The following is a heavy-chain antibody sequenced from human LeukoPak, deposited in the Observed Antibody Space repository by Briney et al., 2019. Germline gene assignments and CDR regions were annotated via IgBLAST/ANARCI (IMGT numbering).Heavy chain of an antibody. CDR1: GGSICSYY. Sequence: SETLSLTCTVSGGSICSYYWSWIRQPPGEELECILRIYTSGSTNYNPSLKSRVTMSVDTSKNQFSLKLSSVTAADTAVYYCARRVGGYCSSTSCYSASTYDAFDIWGQGTMVTVSS. CDR3: ARRVGGYCSSTSCYSASTYDAFDI. CDR2: IYTSGST. J-gene: IGHJ3*02. V-gene: IGHV4-4*07. D-gene: IGHD2-2*01.